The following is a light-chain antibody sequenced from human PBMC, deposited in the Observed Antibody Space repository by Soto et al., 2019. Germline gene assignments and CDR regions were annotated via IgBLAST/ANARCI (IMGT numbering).Light chain of an antibody. Sequence: AIQMTQSPSSLSASVGDRVTITCRTSQGIGNDLGWYQQKPGKAPKLLIYAASTLQSGVPSRFSGSGTGTEFTLTISTLQPEDFATYYCLQDYNKPYTFGQGTKLEIK. CDR2: AAS. V-gene: IGKV1-6*01. CDR1: QGIGND. J-gene: IGKJ2*01. CDR3: LQDYNKPYT.